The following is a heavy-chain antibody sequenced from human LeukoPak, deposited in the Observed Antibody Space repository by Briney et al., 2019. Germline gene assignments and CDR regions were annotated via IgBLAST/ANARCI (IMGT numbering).Heavy chain of an antibody. CDR2: ISAYNGNT. J-gene: IGHJ5*02. V-gene: IGHV1-18*01. D-gene: IGHD6-19*01. CDR1: GYTFTSYG. Sequence: ASVKVSCKASGYTFTSYGISWVRQAPGQGLEWMGWISAYNGNTNYAQKLQGRVTMTTDTSTSTAYMELRSLRSEDTAVYYCARCKPRFTVAGRVDWFDPWGQGTLVTVSS. CDR3: ARCKPRFTVAGRVDWFDP.